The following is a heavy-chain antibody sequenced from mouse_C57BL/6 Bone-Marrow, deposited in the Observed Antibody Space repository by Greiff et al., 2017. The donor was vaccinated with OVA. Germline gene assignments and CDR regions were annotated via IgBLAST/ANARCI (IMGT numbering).Heavy chain of an antibody. J-gene: IGHJ1*03. D-gene: IGHD1-1*01. CDR2: IDPSDSYT. V-gene: IGHV1-59*01. CDR1: GYTFTSYW. CDR3: AREEYYYGSRGPYFDV. Sequence: VQLQQPGAELVRPGTSVKLSCKASGYTFTSYWMHWVKQRPGQGLEWIGVIDPSDSYTNYNQKFKGKATLTVDTSSSTAYMQLSSLTSEDSAVYYCAREEYYYGSRGPYFDVWGTGTTVTVSS.